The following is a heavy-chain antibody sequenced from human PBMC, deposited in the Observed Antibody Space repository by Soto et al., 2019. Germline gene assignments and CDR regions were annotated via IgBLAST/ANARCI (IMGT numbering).Heavy chain of an antibody. CDR1: GFTFNDNP. V-gene: IGHV3-64D*08. J-gene: IGHJ4*02. CDR3: VKEACWLQGVEY. CDR2: ISANGGST. Sequence: QPGVSLRLSCSASGFTFNDNPMYWVRQAPGKGLEYVSLISANGGSTHYADSVKGRFSISRDNSENTLYLQMSSLRAEDTAVYYCVKEACWLQGVEYWGQGTLVTVPS. D-gene: IGHD5-12*01.